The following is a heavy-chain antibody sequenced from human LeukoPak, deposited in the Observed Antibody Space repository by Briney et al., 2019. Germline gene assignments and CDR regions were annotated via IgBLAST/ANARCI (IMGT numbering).Heavy chain of an antibody. CDR2: INPNNGGT. CDR1: GYTFTGYY. J-gene: IGHJ4*02. D-gene: IGHD6-13*01. CDR3: ARDAGYGSSWLDY. V-gene: IGHV1-2*02. Sequence: ASVKVSCKASGYTFTGYYMHWERQAPGQGPEWMGWINPNNGGTKYAEKFQGRVTMTRDTSISTAYMELRRLRSDDTAMYYCARDAGYGSSWLDYWGQGTLVTVSS.